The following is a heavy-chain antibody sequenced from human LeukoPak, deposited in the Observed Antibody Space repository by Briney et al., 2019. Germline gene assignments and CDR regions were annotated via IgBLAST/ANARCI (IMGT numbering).Heavy chain of an antibody. CDR3: TRSVRNGHIDY. CDR1: GYTFTSYD. CDR2: MNPNSGNT. V-gene: IGHV1-8*01. Sequence: ASVKVSCKASGYTFTSYDINWVRQATGQGLEWMGWMNPNSGNTGYAQKFQGRVTMTRSTSISTTYMELSSLRFEDTAVYYCTRSVRNGHIDYWGQGTLVTVSS. J-gene: IGHJ4*02. D-gene: IGHD2-21*01.